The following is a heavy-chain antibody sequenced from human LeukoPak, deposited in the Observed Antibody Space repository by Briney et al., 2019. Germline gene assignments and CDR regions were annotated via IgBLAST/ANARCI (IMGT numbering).Heavy chain of an antibody. J-gene: IGHJ1*01. CDR3: AGDEEIGRYCSGGSCYRAEYFQH. CDR2: IIPILGIA. Sequence: GASVKVSCKASGGTFSSYAISWVRQAPGQGLEWMGRIIPILGIANYAQKFQGRVTITADKSTSTAYMELSSLRSEDTAVYYCAGDEEIGRYCSGGSCYRAEYFQHWGQGTLVTVSS. V-gene: IGHV1-69*04. CDR1: GGTFSSYA. D-gene: IGHD2-15*01.